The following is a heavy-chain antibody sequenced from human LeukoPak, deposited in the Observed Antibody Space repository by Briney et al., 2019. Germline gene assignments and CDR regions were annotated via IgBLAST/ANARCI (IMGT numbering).Heavy chain of an antibody. CDR2: ISFSSNYI. CDR1: GFTFSSYS. J-gene: IGHJ6*03. CDR3: ATDLFDYMDV. Sequence: GRSLRLSCAASGFTFSSYSMNWVCHAPGEGLEWGSSISFSSNYIYYADSVKGRFTISRDNAKISLYLQMNSLRAEDTAVYYCATDLFDYMDVWGKGTTVTVSS. V-gene: IGHV3-21*01. D-gene: IGHD2-21*01.